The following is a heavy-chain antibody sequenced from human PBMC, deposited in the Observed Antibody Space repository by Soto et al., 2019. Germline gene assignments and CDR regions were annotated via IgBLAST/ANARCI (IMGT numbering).Heavy chain of an antibody. CDR1: GGTFSSYA. CDR2: IIPIFGTA. D-gene: IGHD2-15*01. Sequence: SSVKVSWKASGGTFSSYAISWVRQDPGQGLEWMGGIIPIFGTANYAQKFQGRVTITADESTSTAYMELSSLRSEDTAVYYCARDGRGTMVVPNDAFDIWGQGTMVTVSS. V-gene: IGHV1-69*13. J-gene: IGHJ3*02. CDR3: ARDGRGTMVVPNDAFDI.